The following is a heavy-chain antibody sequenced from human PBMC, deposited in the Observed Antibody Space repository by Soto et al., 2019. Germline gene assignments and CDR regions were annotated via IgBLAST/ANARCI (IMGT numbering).Heavy chain of an antibody. Sequence: QVQLQQWGAGLLKPSETLSLTCAVYGGSFSGYYWSWIRQPPGKGLEWIGEINHSGSTNYNPSLKXRVTISEDTSKTPFSLKLSSVTAADTAVYYCARGWGRIFDFWGQGTLVTVSS. CDR2: INHSGST. J-gene: IGHJ4*02. CDR1: GGSFSGYY. CDR3: ARGWGRIFDF. V-gene: IGHV4-34*01. D-gene: IGHD7-27*01.